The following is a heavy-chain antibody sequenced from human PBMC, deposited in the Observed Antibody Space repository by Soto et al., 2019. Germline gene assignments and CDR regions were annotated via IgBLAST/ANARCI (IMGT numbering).Heavy chain of an antibody. Sequence: EVQLLESGGGLVQPGGSLRLSCAASGFTFSSDAMSWVRQAPGKGLEWVSAISGSGGSTYYADSVKGRFTISRYNSKNTLYLQMNSLRAEDTAVYYCAKVNGYSSGWFDYWGQGTLVTVSS. D-gene: IGHD6-19*01. CDR2: ISGSGGST. V-gene: IGHV3-23*01. CDR1: GFTFSSDA. CDR3: AKVNGYSSGWFDY. J-gene: IGHJ4*02.